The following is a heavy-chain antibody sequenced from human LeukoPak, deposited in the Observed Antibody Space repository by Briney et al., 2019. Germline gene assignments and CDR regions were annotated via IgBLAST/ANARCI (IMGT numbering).Heavy chain of an antibody. V-gene: IGHV3-30*02. J-gene: IGHJ4*02. CDR3: AKGIVGATRVRYYFDY. Sequence: GGSLRLSCAASGFTFSSYGMHWGRQAPGKGLEWVAFIRYDGSNKYYADSVKGRFTISRDNSKNTLYLQMNSLRAEDTAVCYCAKGIVGATRVRYYFDYWGQGTLVTVSS. D-gene: IGHD1-26*01. CDR2: IRYDGSNK. CDR1: GFTFSSYG.